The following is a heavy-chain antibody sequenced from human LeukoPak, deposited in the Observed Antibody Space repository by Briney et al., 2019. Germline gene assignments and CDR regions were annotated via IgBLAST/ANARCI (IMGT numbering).Heavy chain of an antibody. Sequence: PGGSLRLSCAASGFTVSSNYMHWVRQAPGEGLEWVAVISYDGSNKYYADSVKGRFTISRDNSKNTLYLQMNSLRAEDTAVYYCARGRDYYGSGSYLGYWGQGTLVTVSS. CDR1: GFTVSSNY. CDR2: ISYDGSNK. CDR3: ARGRDYYGSGSYLGY. D-gene: IGHD3-10*01. V-gene: IGHV3-30-3*01. J-gene: IGHJ4*02.